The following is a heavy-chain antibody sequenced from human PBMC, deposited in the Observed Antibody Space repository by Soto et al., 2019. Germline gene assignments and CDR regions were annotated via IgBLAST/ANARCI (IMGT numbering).Heavy chain of an antibody. J-gene: IGHJ6*03. Sequence: PSQTLSLTCAISGDRVSSNSAAWNWIRLSPSRGLEWLARTYYRSRWYNDYAVSVRSRITVNPDTSKNQFSLQLTSVTPEDTAVYYCAGTTSHQWYYMGVWGKGTTVTVSS. CDR3: AGTTSHQWYYMGV. CDR1: GDRVSSNSAA. CDR2: TYYRSRWYN. V-gene: IGHV6-1*01. D-gene: IGHD1-7*01.